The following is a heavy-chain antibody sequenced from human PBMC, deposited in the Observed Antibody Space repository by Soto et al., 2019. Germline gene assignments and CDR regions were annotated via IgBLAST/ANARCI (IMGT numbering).Heavy chain of an antibody. CDR2: IIPIFGTA. J-gene: IGHJ6*02. D-gene: IGHD3-3*01. Sequence: QVQLVQSGAEVKKPGSSVKVSCKASGGTFSSYAISWVRQAPGQGLEWMGGIIPIFGTANYAQKFQGRVTITADESTSTAYMELSSLRSKDTAVYYCAKARKGFDFYSGQYYYGMDVWGQGTTVTVS. V-gene: IGHV1-69*12. CDR1: GGTFSSYA. CDR3: AKARKGFDFYSGQYYYGMDV.